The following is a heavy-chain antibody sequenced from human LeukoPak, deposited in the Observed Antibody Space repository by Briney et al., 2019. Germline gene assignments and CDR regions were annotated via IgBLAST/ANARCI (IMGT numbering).Heavy chain of an antibody. CDR2: INSDGSST. Sequence: PGGSLRLSCAASGFTFSSYWMHWVRQAPGKGLVWVSPINSDGSSTSYADSVKGRFTISRDNAKNTLYLQMNRLRADDTAVYYCARARGYYYYMDVWGKGTTVTVSS. V-gene: IGHV3-74*01. CDR1: GFTFSSYW. CDR3: ARARGYYYYMDV. J-gene: IGHJ6*03.